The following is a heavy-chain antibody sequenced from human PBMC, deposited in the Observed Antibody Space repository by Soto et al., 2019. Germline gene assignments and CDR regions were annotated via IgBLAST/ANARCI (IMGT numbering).Heavy chain of an antibody. V-gene: IGHV3-33*01. Sequence: SGGGVVQPGRSLRLSCAVSGFTFSSYGMNWVRQAPGKGLEWVAAIYYDGSNKYYADSVRGRFTISRDNFKNTLYLHMNSLRAEDTAVYYCARDSKDDSSGYYAGFDYWGQGTLVTVSS. J-gene: IGHJ4*02. CDR3: ARDSKDDSSGYYAGFDY. CDR2: IYYDGSNK. CDR1: GFTFSSYG. D-gene: IGHD3-22*01.